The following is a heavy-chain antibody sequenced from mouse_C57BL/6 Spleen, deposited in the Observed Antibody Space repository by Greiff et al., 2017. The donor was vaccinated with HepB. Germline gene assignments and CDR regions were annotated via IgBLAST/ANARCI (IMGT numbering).Heavy chain of an antibody. Sequence: EVQLQQSGPELVKPGASVKMSCKASGYTFTDYNMHWVKQSHGKSLEWIGYINPNNGGTSYNQKFKGKATLTVNKSSSTAYMELRSLTSEDSAVYYCERDYGSSYAWFAYWGQGTLVTVSA. CDR2: INPNNGGT. J-gene: IGHJ3*01. V-gene: IGHV1-22*01. D-gene: IGHD1-1*01. CDR1: GYTFTDYN. CDR3: ERDYGSSYAWFAY.